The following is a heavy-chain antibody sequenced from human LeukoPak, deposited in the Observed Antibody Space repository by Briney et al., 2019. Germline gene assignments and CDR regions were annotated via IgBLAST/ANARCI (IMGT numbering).Heavy chain of an antibody. CDR1: GFTVSSNY. D-gene: IGHD1-14*01. V-gene: IGHV3-53*01. CDR3: AKDAEGPLDY. J-gene: IGHJ4*02. Sequence: GGSLRLSCAASGFTVSSNYMGWVRQAPGKGLEWVSIIYSGGSTYYADSVKGRFTISRDNSKNTLYLQMNSLRGEDTAVYYCAKDAEGPLDYWGQGTLVTVSS. CDR2: IYSGGST.